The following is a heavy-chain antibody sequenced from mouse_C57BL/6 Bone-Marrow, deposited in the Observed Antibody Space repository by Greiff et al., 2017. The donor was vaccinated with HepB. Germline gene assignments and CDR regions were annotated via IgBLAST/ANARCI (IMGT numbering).Heavy chain of an antibody. J-gene: IGHJ4*01. CDR2: IRNKANGYTT. CDR1: GFTFTDYY. V-gene: IGHV7-3*01. CDR3: ARYCITTVVGGHYAMDY. Sequence: EVKLMESGGGLVQPGGSLSLSCAASGFTFTDYYMSWVRQPPGKALEWLGFIRNKANGYTTEYSASVKGRFTISRDNYQSILYLQMNALRAEDSATYYCARYCITTVVGGHYAMDYWGQGTSVTVSS. D-gene: IGHD1-1*01.